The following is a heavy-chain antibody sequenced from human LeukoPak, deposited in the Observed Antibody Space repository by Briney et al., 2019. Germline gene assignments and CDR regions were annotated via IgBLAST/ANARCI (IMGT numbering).Heavy chain of an antibody. CDR1: GFTFTTYA. D-gene: IGHD5-12*01. V-gene: IGHV3-23*01. CDR2: ISAIGGST. CDR3: AKNSGSDSGYWFDP. J-gene: IGHJ5*02. Sequence: GGSLRLSCAASGFTFTTYAMSCVRQAPGKGLEWVSGISAIGGSTYYADSVKGRFTISRDNSKNTLYLQMNSLRAEDTAVYFCAKNSGSDSGYWFDPWGQGTLVTVSS.